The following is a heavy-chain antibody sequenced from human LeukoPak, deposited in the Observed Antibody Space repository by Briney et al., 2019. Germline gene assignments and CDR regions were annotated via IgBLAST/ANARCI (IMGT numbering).Heavy chain of an antibody. V-gene: IGHV4-59*01. CDR2: IYNGAIT. Sequence: SETLSLTCTVSGYSISSNYWSWVRQPPGKGLEWIGYIYNGAITSYNSSLKSRVTISVDTSKNHFSLKLCYLPAADRVVYCCAGPWRVRTDYWGQGTLVTVSS. J-gene: IGHJ4*02. CDR1: GYSISSNY. CDR3: AGPWRVRTDY. D-gene: IGHD4-23*01.